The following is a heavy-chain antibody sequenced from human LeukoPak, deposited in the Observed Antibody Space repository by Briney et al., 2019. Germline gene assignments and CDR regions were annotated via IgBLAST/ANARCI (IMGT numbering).Heavy chain of an antibody. Sequence: SETLSLTCTVSGGSISSYYWSWIRQPAGKGLEWIGRIYTSGSTNYNPSLKSRVTMSVDTSKNQFSLKLSSVTAADTAVYYCARVGSDCDFWSGSSFAHYYFDYWGQGTLVTVSS. D-gene: IGHD3-3*01. CDR2: IYTSGST. CDR3: ARVGSDCDFWSGSSFAHYYFDY. CDR1: GGSISSYY. J-gene: IGHJ4*02. V-gene: IGHV4-4*07.